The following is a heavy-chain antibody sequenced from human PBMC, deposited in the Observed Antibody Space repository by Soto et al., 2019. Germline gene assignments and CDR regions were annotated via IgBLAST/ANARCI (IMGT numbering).Heavy chain of an antibody. D-gene: IGHD2-15*01. CDR2: IKSKTDGGTT. CDR1: VFTFTKAS. J-gene: IGHJ4*02. CDR3: TTEGPGYCGGGSCYAIDY. Sequence: WGSLRLCCAPSVFTFTKASMNWVRQAPGKGLDLVGRIKSKTDGGTTDYAAPVKGRFTISRDDSKNTLYLQMNRLKTEDTAVYYCTTEGPGYCGGGSCYAIDYWGQGTMVTVSS. V-gene: IGHV3-15*01.